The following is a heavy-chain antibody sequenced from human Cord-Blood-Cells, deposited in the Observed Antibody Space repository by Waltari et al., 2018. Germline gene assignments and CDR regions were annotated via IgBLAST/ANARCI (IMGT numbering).Heavy chain of an antibody. Sequence: QVQLVQSGAEVKKPGSSVKVSCKASGGTFSSQAISWVRPAPGQGLEWMGGIIPIFGTANYAQKFQGRVTITADESTSTAYMELSSLRSEDTAVYYCARRLRYFDWLLYAFDIWGQGTMVTVSS. D-gene: IGHD3-9*01. CDR2: IIPIFGTA. CDR3: ARRLRYFDWLLYAFDI. V-gene: IGHV1-69*01. J-gene: IGHJ3*02. CDR1: GGTFSSQA.